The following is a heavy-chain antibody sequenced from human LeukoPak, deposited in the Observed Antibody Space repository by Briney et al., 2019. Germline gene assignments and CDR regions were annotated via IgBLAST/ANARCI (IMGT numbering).Heavy chain of an antibody. D-gene: IGHD3-16*01. CDR3: AKDWARARDYYYYMDL. CDR2: ISGSGGST. J-gene: IGHJ6*03. V-gene: IGHV3-23*01. Sequence: PGGSLRLSCAASGFTFSSYALSWVRQAPRKGLEWVSAISGSGGSTYYADSVKGRFTISRDNSKNTLYLQMNSLRAEDTAAYHCAKDWARARDYYYYMDLWGKGTTVTVSS. CDR1: GFTFSSYA.